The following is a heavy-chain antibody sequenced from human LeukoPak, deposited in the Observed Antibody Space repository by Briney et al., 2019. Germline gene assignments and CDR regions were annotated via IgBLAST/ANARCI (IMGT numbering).Heavy chain of an antibody. CDR3: AKVRYDSSGYQSPYFDY. J-gene: IGHJ4*02. Sequence: PGGSLRLSCAASGFTFSSYGMHWVRQAPGKGLEWVAVIWYDGSNKYYADSVKGRFTISRDNSKNTLYLQMNSLRAEDTAVYYCAKVRYDSSGYQSPYFDYWGQGILVTISS. CDR1: GFTFSSYG. V-gene: IGHV3-33*06. CDR2: IWYDGSNK. D-gene: IGHD3-22*01.